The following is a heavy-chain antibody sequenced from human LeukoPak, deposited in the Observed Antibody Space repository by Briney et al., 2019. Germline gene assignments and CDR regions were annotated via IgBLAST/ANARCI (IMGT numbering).Heavy chain of an antibody. CDR3: ATWGIAVAGTFDY. CDR2: IYYSGST. Sequence: PSETLSLTCTVSGGSISNSYWSWIRQPPGKGLEWIGYIYYSGSTNNNPSFKSRVAISVDTSKNQFSLKLSSVTAADTAVYYCATWGIAVAGTFDYWGQGTLVTVST. V-gene: IGHV4-59*08. J-gene: IGHJ4*02. D-gene: IGHD6-19*01. CDR1: GGSISNSY.